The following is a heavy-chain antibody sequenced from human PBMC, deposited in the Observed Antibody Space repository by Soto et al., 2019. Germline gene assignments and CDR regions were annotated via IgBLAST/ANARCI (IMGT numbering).Heavy chain of an antibody. Sequence: DVQVAESGGGLVKPGGSLRLSCAVSGISFNNAWMSWVRQAPGKGLEWVGRIESEIDGTTLDYSAPVKGRFIIARTGSNYTVFLQINSRKTEDTATYFGAADNSYSVGGGIYWGQGTLVTVSS. V-gene: IGHV3-15*04. CDR1: GISFNNAW. CDR2: IESEIDGTTL. CDR3: AADNSYSVGGGIY. D-gene: IGHD2-15*01. J-gene: IGHJ4*02.